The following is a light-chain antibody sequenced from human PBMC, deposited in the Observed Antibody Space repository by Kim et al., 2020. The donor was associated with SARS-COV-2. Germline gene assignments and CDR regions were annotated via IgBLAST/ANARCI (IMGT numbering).Light chain of an antibody. CDR2: DVR. CDR1: SGYIGNSNS. J-gene: IGLJ1*01. Sequence: QSITISCSGTSGYIGNSNSVSWYQQHSGEAPRLIIYDVRDRPSGVSARFSGSKSANMASLTISGLRSEDEADYYCCSTSNTLDYVFGSGTKVTVL. V-gene: IGLV2-14*03. CDR3: CSTSNTLDYV.